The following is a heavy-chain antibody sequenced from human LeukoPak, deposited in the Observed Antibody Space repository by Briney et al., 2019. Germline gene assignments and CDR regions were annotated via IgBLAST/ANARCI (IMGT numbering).Heavy chain of an antibody. CDR3: AKDRQSRGSLGFDY. Sequence: GGSLRLSCAASGFTFSDYYMTWIRQAPGKGLEWVSYISGSSSHTNYADSVKGRFTISRDNAKNSLYLQMNSLRAEDTAVYYCAKDRQSRGSLGFDYWGQGTLVTVSS. D-gene: IGHD3-22*01. CDR1: GFTFSDYY. CDR2: ISGSSSHT. V-gene: IGHV3-11*05. J-gene: IGHJ4*02.